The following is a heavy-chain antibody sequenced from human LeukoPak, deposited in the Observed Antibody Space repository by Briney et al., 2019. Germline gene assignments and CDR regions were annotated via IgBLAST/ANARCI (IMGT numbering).Heavy chain of an antibody. CDR3: ARESDYYDFWSGYHISLDY. J-gene: IGHJ4*02. D-gene: IGHD3-3*01. CDR1: GYTFTSYD. Sequence: GASVKVSCKASGYTFTSYDISWVRQATGQGLEWMGWMNPNSGNTGYAQKFQGRVTMTRNTSISTAYMELSSLRSEDTAVYYCARESDYYDFWSGYHISLDYWGQGTLVTVSS. CDR2: MNPNSGNT. V-gene: IGHV1-8*01.